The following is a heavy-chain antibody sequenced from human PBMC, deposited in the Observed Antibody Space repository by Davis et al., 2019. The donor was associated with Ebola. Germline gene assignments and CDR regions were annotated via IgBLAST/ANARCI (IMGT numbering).Heavy chain of an antibody. CDR1: GFTFSSYA. D-gene: IGHD3-9*01. V-gene: IGHV3-21*04. CDR3: ARVNAATGYSRFDT. J-gene: IGHJ5*01. Sequence: GGSLRLSCAASGFTFSSYAMSWVRQAPGKGLEWVSSISSDSDYIYYADSAKGRFTISRDNAKNSLYLRMNSLRVKDTALYHCARVNAATGYSRFDTWGQGTLVTVSS. CDR2: ISSDSDYI.